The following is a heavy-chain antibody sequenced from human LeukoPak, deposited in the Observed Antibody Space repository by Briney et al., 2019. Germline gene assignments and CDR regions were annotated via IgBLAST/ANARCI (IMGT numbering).Heavy chain of an antibody. CDR1: GFTFSSYS. CDR2: ISSSSSYI. Sequence: PGGSLRLSCAASGFTFSSYSMNWVRQAPGKGLEWVSSISSSSSYIYYADSVKGRFTISRDNAKNSLYQQMNSLRAEDTAVYYCARDRRDGYASFDYWGQGTLVTVSS. J-gene: IGHJ4*02. CDR3: ARDRRDGYASFDY. V-gene: IGHV3-21*01. D-gene: IGHD5-24*01.